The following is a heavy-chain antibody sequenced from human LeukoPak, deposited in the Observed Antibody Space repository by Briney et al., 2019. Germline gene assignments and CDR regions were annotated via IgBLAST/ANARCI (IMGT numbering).Heavy chain of an antibody. V-gene: IGHV4-38-2*02. J-gene: IGHJ4*02. D-gene: IGHD5-24*01. CDR2: IFHTGDT. Sequence: SETLSLTCAASGYSISSYYYWAWIRQPPGKGLEWIGNIFHTGDTNYNPSLMSRLTLSVDSSNNQFSLRLTSVTAADTAVYYCAREDGLFDSWGQGTLVTVSS. CDR3: AREDGLFDS. CDR1: GYSISSYYY.